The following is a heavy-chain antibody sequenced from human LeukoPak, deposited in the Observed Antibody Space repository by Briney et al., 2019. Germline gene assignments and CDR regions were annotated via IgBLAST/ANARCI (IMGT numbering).Heavy chain of an antibody. CDR1: GYTFTGYY. CDR2: INPNSGGT. V-gene: IGHV1-2*02. J-gene: IGHJ6*02. Sequence: ASVTVSCKASGYTFTGYYMHWVRQAPGQGLEWMGWINPNSGGTNYAQKFQGRVTMTRDTSISTAYMELSRLRSDDTAVYYCASTPMVRGVTKYYYYYGMDVWGQGTTVTVSS. CDR3: ASTPMVRGVTKYYYYYGMDV. D-gene: IGHD3-10*01.